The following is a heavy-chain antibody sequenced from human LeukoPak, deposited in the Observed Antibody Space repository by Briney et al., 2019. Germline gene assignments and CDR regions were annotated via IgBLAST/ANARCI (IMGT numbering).Heavy chain of an antibody. J-gene: IGHJ4*02. Sequence: GGSLRLSCAASGFTFSDYYISWIRQAPGKGLEWVSYISSSSSYTNYADSLKGRFTISRDNAKNSLYLQMNSLRAEDTAVYYCVRAGYSAYDSPLDYWGQGTLVTVSS. CDR2: ISSSSSYT. CDR3: VRAGYSAYDSPLDY. D-gene: IGHD5-12*01. V-gene: IGHV3-11*06. CDR1: GFTFSDYY.